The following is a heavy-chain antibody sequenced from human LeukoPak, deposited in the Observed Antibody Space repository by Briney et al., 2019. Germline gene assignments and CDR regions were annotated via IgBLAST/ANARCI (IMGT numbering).Heavy chain of an antibody. CDR1: GSSISSGGFY. D-gene: IGHD2-21*01. J-gene: IGHJ4*02. CDR2: IYYSDST. V-gene: IGHV4-31*03. Sequence: PSQTLSLTCTVSGSSISSGGFYWSWIRQPPGKGLEWIGYIYYSDSTYYNPSLESRVTISVDTSKKQFSLKLSSVTAADTAVYYCARGNGDYYLDYWGQGTLVTVSS. CDR3: ARGNGDYYLDY.